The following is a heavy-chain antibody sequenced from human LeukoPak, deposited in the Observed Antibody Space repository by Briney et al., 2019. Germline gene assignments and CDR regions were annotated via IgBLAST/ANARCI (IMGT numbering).Heavy chain of an antibody. J-gene: IGHJ4*02. CDR2: IYSGGST. D-gene: IGHD6-13*01. V-gene: IGHV3-66*01. CDR3: AREDSSSSYFDY. Sequence: PGGSLRLSCEASGFTFSRYWMHWVRQAPGKGLEWVSIIYSGGSTYYADSVKGRFTISRDNSKNTLYLQMNSLTAEDTAVYYCAREDSSSSYFDYWGQGTLVTVSS. CDR1: GFTFSRYW.